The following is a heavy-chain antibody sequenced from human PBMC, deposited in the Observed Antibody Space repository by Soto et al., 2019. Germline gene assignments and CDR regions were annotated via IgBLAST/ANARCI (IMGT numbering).Heavy chain of an antibody. D-gene: IGHD6-13*01. J-gene: IGHJ1*01. CDR3: AKYNSSWYAEYFQH. Sequence: GGSLRLSCAASGFTFSSYAMSWVRQAPGKGLEWVSAISGSGGSRYYADSVKGRFTISRDNSKNTLYLQMNSLRAEDTAVYYCAKYNSSWYAEYFQHWGQGTLVTVSS. CDR2: ISGSGGSR. V-gene: IGHV3-23*01. CDR1: GFTFSSYA.